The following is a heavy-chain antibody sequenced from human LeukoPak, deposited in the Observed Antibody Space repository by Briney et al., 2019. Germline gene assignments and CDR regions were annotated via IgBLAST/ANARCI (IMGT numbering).Heavy chain of an antibody. Sequence: PGGSLRLSCAASGFTFSSYGMHWVRQAPGKGLEWVAGISYDGTNKDSADSVKGRFTISRDSSKNTLYLQMNSLRVEDTAVYYCAKEGSAKPFDYWGQGTLVTVSS. CDR2: ISYDGTNK. V-gene: IGHV3-30*18. CDR3: AKEGSAKPFDY. J-gene: IGHJ4*02. D-gene: IGHD1-14*01. CDR1: GFTFSSYG.